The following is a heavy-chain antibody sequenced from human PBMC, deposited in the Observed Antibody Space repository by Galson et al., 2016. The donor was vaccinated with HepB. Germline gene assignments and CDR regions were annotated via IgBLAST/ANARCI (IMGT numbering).Heavy chain of an antibody. CDR3: ARDRPTMYSNSWAYYYYGMDV. CDR1: GYTFSDYG. J-gene: IGHJ6*02. Sequence: SVKVSCKASGYTFSDYGISWVRLAPGQGLEWLGWISPNNGHTDYPKKFQGRVTLTTDTSTSTAYLELTTLKSDDTAVYYCARDRPTMYSNSWAYYYYGMDVWGQGTTVTVSS. V-gene: IGHV1-18*04. CDR2: ISPNNGHT. D-gene: IGHD6-13*01.